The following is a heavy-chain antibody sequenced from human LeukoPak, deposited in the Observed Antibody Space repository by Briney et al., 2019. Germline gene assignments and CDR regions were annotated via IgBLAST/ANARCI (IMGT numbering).Heavy chain of an antibody. J-gene: IGHJ4*02. D-gene: IGHD3-10*01. CDR2: ISSSSSYI. V-gene: IGHV3-21*01. Sequence: GGSLRLSCAASGFTFSSYSMNWVRQAPGKGLEWVSSISSSSSYIYYADSVKGRFTISRDNAKNSLYLQMNSLRAEDTAVHYCATGGRQGYYGSGSYLGVDYWGQGTLVTVSS. CDR3: ATGGRQGYYGSGSYLGVDY. CDR1: GFTFSSYS.